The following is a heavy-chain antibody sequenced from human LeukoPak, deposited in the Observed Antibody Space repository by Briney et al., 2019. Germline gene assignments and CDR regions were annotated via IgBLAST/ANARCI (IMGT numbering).Heavy chain of an antibody. V-gene: IGHV4-34*01. J-gene: IGHJ4*02. CDR2: INHSGST. CDR3: ARGRDVVVVPAADFDF. CDR1: GGSISSYY. Sequence: SETLSLTCTVSGGSISSYYWSWIRQPPGKGLEWIGEINHSGSTNYNPSLKSRVTISVDTSKNQVSLQLNSVTPEDAAVYYCARGRDVVVVPAADFDFWGQGILVTVSS. D-gene: IGHD2-15*01.